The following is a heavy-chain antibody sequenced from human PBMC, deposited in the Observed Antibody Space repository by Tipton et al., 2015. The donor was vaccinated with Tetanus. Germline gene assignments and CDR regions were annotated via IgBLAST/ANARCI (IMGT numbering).Heavy chain of an antibody. V-gene: IGHV3-48*01. CDR3: ARDRGDYDTLTGFTIGF. J-gene: IGHJ4*02. CDR2: ISSGSVSL. Sequence: SLRLSCAASGFTFSSYAMNWVRQAPGKGLEWVAYISSGSVSLYYADSVKGRFTISRDNARSSLYLQMNGLTTEDTAVYYCARDRGDYDTLTGFTIGFWGQGTLVTVSS. CDR1: GFTFSSYA. D-gene: IGHD3-9*01.